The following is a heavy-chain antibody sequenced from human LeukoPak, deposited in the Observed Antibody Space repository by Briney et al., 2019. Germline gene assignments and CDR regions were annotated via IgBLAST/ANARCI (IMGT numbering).Heavy chain of an antibody. V-gene: IGHV4-39*07. CDR2: IYYSGST. D-gene: IGHD3-10*01. J-gene: IGHJ2*01. Sequence: SETLSLTCTVSGGSISSSSYYWGWIRQPPGKGLEWIGSIYYSGSTYYNPSLKSRVTISVDTSKNQFSLKLSSVTAADTAVYYCARSPGLLPTPNWYFDLWGRGTLVTVSS. CDR1: GGSISSSSYY. CDR3: ARSPGLLPTPNWYFDL.